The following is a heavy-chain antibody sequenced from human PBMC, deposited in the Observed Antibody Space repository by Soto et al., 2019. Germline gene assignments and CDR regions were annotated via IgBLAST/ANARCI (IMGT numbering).Heavy chain of an antibody. Sequence: PGGSLRLSCAASGFTISTYHLNWVRQAPGKGLEWVSYISTDLRALYYADSVRGRFTISRDNSKNTLFPQMNGLRTEDTAMYYCARAPTSRLDYWGQGTLVTVSS. J-gene: IGHJ4*02. CDR2: ISTDLRAL. CDR1: GFTISTYH. CDR3: ARAPTSRLDY. V-gene: IGHV3-48*01.